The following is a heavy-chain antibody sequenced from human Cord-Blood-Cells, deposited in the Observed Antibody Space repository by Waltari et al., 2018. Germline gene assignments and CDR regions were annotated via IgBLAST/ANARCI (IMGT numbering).Heavy chain of an antibody. V-gene: IGHV3-53*04. CDR1: GFTASSNY. D-gene: IGHD6-13*01. J-gene: IGHJ3*02. Sequence: EVQLVESGGGLVQPGGSLRLSCAAPGFTASSNYMSWVRQAPGKGLECVSVIYSGGRTDYAGSVKGRFTISRHNSKNALYLQMSRRRAEDTAVYYCAAIAVAGNDAVDIWGQETMLTVSS. CDR3: AAIAVAGNDAVDI. CDR2: IYSGGRT.